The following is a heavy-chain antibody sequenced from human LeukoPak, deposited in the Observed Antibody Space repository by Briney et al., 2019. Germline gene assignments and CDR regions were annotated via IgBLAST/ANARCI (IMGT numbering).Heavy chain of an antibody. D-gene: IGHD2-2*01. CDR1: GYTFSSYG. J-gene: IGHJ6*02. CDR2: ISAYNGNT. CDR3: ARDPDCSTTSCSELDYNYGMDV. Sequence: ASVKVSCKASGYTFSSYGISWMRQAPGQGLEWMGWISAYNGNTDSAQKFQGRVTMTTDTSTSTAYMELRSLRSDDTAVYYCARDPDCSTTSCSELDYNYGMDVWGQGTTVTVSS. V-gene: IGHV1-18*01.